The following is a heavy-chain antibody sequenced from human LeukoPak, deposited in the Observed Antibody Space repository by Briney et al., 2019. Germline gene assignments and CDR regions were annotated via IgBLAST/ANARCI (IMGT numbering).Heavy chain of an antibody. CDR3: ARLNSGYEDYSFDD. Sequence: SETLSLTCTVSGGPLTRSLSYWGWIRRPPGKGLEWIGNIYYTGSTDYSPSFESRAAMSVDTSKNQFSLQLRSVTAADTAVYYCARLNSGYEDYSFDDWGQGTLVTVSS. CDR1: GGPLTRSLSY. V-gene: IGHV4-39*01. D-gene: IGHD5-12*01. CDR2: IYYTGST. J-gene: IGHJ4*02.